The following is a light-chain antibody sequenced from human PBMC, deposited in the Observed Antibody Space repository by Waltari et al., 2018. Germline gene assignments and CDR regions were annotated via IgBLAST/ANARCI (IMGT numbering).Light chain of an antibody. CDR1: SSDLGGYNY. Sequence: QSALTQPASVSVSPGPSITISCTGTSSDLGGYNYVSWYQQHPGKAPKLMSYDVSKRPSGVSNRFSGSKSGNTASLTISGLQAEDEADYYCSSYTSSSTSYVFGTGTKVTVL. V-gene: IGLV2-14*01. CDR2: DVS. J-gene: IGLJ1*01. CDR3: SSYTSSSTSYV.